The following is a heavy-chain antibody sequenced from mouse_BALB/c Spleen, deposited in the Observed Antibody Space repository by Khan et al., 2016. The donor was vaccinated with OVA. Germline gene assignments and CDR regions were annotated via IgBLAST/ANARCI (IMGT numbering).Heavy chain of an antibody. D-gene: IGHD1-1*01. CDR3: ASSVTITTVVATDFDY. J-gene: IGHJ2*01. Sequence: EVQLQESGPGLVKPSQSLSLTCTVTAYSIPSDYAWNWIRQFPGNKLEWMGYISYSGRTSYNPSLKSRISITRNTSKNQFFLQLNSVTTEDTATYYCASSVTITTVVATDFDYWGQGTTLTVSS. CDR1: AYSIPSDYA. V-gene: IGHV3-2*02. CDR2: ISYSGRT.